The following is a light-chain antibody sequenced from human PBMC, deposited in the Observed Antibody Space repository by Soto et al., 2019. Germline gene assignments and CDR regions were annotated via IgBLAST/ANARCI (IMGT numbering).Light chain of an antibody. CDR1: TSEIGSNT. Sequence: QSVLTQPPSASGTPGQTVTISCSGGTSEIGSNTINWYQHLPGMAPKLLIYSNNQRPSGVPDRFSGSKSGTSASLAISRLQSEDEADFYCRAWDDTLNGWVFGGGTKLTVL. J-gene: IGLJ3*02. CDR2: SNN. CDR3: RAWDDTLNGWV. V-gene: IGLV1-44*01.